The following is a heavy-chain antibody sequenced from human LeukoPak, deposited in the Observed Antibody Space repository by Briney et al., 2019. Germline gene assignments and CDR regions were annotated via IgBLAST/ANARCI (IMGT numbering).Heavy chain of an antibody. D-gene: IGHD3-10*01. CDR2: ITTTVGDT. V-gene: IGHV3-23*01. CDR3: AKRPYGSGGGHFDH. Sequence: GGSLRLSCVASGFTFTDYAMTWVRQPPGRRLEWVSTITTTVGDTHYADSVKGRFTVSRDDSKGTLFLQMNSRRAEDTGVYYCAKRPYGSGGGHFDHWGQGTLAIVSS. J-gene: IGHJ4*02. CDR1: GFTFTDYA.